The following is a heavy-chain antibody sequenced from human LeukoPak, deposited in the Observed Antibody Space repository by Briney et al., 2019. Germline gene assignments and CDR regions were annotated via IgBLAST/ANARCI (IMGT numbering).Heavy chain of an antibody. J-gene: IGHJ4*02. Sequence: SETLSLTCTVSGGSISGYYWTWIRQRPGEGLEWIGYIYYSGSTSSHPSLKSRVTISLDTSKNQFSLKLTSVTAADTAVYYCVRGYSGYPYYLDYWGQGTLVTVSS. CDR1: GGSISGYY. CDR2: IYYSGST. CDR3: VRGYSGYPYYLDY. V-gene: IGHV4-59*08. D-gene: IGHD5-12*01.